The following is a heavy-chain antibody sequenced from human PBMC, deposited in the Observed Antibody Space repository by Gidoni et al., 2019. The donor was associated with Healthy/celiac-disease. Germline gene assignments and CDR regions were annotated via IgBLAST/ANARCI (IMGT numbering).Heavy chain of an antibody. Sequence: QVQLVESGGVVVQPGRSLRLSCAASGFTFSSYGMHWVRQAPGKGLEWVAVISYDGSNKYYADSVKGRFTISRDNSKNTLYLQMNSLRAEDTAVYYCAKDEDYYDSSGRSYFDYWGQGTLVTVSS. CDR2: ISYDGSNK. CDR1: GFTFSSYG. CDR3: AKDEDYYDSSGRSYFDY. J-gene: IGHJ4*02. D-gene: IGHD3-22*01. V-gene: IGHV3-30*18.